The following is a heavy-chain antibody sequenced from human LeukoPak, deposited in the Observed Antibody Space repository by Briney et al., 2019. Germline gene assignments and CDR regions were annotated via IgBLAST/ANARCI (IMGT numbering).Heavy chain of an antibody. Sequence: GGSLRLSCAASGFTFSSYAMGWVRQAPGKGLEWVSAISGSGGSTYYADSVKGRFTIPRDNSKNTLYLQMNSLRAEDTAVYYCAKSPPHDFWSGYPYYYYYYMDVWGKGTTVTVSS. CDR1: GFTFSSYA. J-gene: IGHJ6*03. CDR3: AKSPPHDFWSGYPYYYYYYMDV. D-gene: IGHD3-3*01. CDR2: ISGSGGST. V-gene: IGHV3-23*01.